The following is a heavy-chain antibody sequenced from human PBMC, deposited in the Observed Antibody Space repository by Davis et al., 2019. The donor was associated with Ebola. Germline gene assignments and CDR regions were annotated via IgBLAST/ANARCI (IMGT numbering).Heavy chain of an antibody. CDR1: GFTFSSYA. CDR3: AREASGVDY. D-gene: IGHD2-8*01. Sequence: GESLKISCAASGFTFSSYAMSWVRQAPGKGLEWVSAISGSGGSTYYADSVKGRFTISRDNAKNSLYLQMNSLRAEDTAVYYCAREASGVDYWGQGTLVTVSS. CDR2: ISGSGGST. J-gene: IGHJ4*02. V-gene: IGHV3-23*01.